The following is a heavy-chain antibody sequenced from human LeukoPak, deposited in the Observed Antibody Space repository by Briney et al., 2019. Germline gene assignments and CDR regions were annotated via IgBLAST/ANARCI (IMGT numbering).Heavy chain of an antibody. D-gene: IGHD3-3*01. Sequence: PSQTLSLTCTVSGGSISSGDYYWSWIRQPPGKGLEWIGYIYYSGSTYYNPSLKSRVTISVDTSKNQFSLKLSSVTAADTAVYYCARGGLRFLEWFPQDAFDIWGQGTMVTVSS. CDR2: IYYSGST. CDR3: ARGGLRFLEWFPQDAFDI. CDR1: GGSISSGDYY. V-gene: IGHV4-30-4*08. J-gene: IGHJ3*02.